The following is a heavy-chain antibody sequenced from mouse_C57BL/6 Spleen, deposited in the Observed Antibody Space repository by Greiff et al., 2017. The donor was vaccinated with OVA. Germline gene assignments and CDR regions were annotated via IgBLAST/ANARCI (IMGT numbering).Heavy chain of an antibody. CDR1: GYAFTNYL. CDR3: ARSDLLLRFDY. J-gene: IGHJ2*01. D-gene: IGHD1-1*01. Sequence: VQLQQSGAELVRPGTSVKVSCKASGYAFTNYLIEWVKQRPGQGLEWIGVINPGSGGTNYNEKFKGKATLTADKSSSTAYMQLSSLTSEDSAVYFCARSDLLLRFDYWGQGTTRTVSS. V-gene: IGHV1-54*01. CDR2: INPGSGGT.